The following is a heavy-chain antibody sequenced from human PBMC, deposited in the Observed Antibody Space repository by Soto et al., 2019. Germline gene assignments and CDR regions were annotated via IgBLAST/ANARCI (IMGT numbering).Heavy chain of an antibody. CDR2: ISSSGSTI. Sequence: VGSLRLSGAASGFTFSDYYMSWIRQARGRGLEWVSYISSSGSTIYYADSVKGRFTISRDNAKNSLYLQMNSLRADDTAVYYCARASPIAVADHFDYWGPGTLVTVSS. J-gene: IGHJ4*02. CDR1: GFTFSDYY. V-gene: IGHV3-11*01. CDR3: ARASPIAVADHFDY. D-gene: IGHD6-19*01.